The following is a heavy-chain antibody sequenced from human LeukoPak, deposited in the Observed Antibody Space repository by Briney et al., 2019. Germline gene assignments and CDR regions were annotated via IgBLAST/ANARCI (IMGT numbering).Heavy chain of an antibody. CDR2: ISSSGSTI. CDR1: GFIFSDYY. V-gene: IGHV3-11*04. Sequence: GGSLRLSCAASGFIFSDYYMSWIRQAPRKGLEWVSYISSSGSTIYYADSVKGRFTISRDNAKNSLYLQMNSLRADDTATYYCARGATDTTRWFDPWGQGTLVTVSS. D-gene: IGHD1-7*01. J-gene: IGHJ5*02. CDR3: ARGATDTTRWFDP.